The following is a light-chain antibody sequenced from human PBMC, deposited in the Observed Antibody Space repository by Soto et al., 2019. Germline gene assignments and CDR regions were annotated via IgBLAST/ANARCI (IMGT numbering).Light chain of an antibody. CDR3: SSYTTSSTYV. J-gene: IGLJ1*01. CDR2: EVS. V-gene: IGLV2-14*01. CDR1: SSDIGVYNY. Sequence: QSALTQPASVSGSPGQSITISCTGTSSDIGVYNYVSWYQQHPGKVPKLVIYEVSNRPSGVSDRFSGSKSDNTASLTISGLQAEDETDYYCSSYTTSSTYVFGTGTKLTVL.